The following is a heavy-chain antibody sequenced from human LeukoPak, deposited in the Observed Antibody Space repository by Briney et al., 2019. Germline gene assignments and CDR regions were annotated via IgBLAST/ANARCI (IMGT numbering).Heavy chain of an antibody. V-gene: IGHV3-23*01. D-gene: IGHD2-2*01. CDR2: ISGGGRTT. Sequence: QPGGSLRLSCAASGFTFTNHAMSWVRQAPGKGLQWIAVISGGGRTTEYADSVKGRFTVSRDNSMNILSLHMDSLRVEDTAIYYCAKNVVFTRYFDSWGQGTLVTVSS. CDR3: AKNVVFTRYFDS. CDR1: GFTFTNHA. J-gene: IGHJ4*02.